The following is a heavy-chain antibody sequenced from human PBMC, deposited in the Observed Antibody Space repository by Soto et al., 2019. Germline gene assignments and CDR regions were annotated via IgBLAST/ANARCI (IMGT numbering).Heavy chain of an antibody. CDR1: GGTFSSYT. V-gene: IGHV1-69*04. Sequence: ASVKVSCKASGGTFSSYTISWVRQAPGQGLEWMGRIIPILGIANYAQKFQGRVTITADKSTSTAYMELSSLRSEDTAVYYCARETTVTTDYYYYYYMDVWGKGTTVTVS. J-gene: IGHJ6*03. D-gene: IGHD4-17*01. CDR2: IIPILGIA. CDR3: ARETTVTTDYYYYYYMDV.